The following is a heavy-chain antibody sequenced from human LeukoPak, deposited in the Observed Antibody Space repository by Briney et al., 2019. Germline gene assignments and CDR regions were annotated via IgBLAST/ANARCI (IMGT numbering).Heavy chain of an antibody. CDR2: IKQDGSGK. CDR3: AREGWSSSWYPKPYYYYGMDV. J-gene: IGHJ6*04. V-gene: IGHV3-7*03. Sequence: GGSLRLSCVASGFTFSSYWMSWVRQAPGKGLEWVANIKQDGSGKYYVDSVKGRFTISRDNAKNSLYLQMNSLRAEDTAVYYCAREGWSSSWYPKPYYYYGMDVWGKGTTVTVSS. D-gene: IGHD6-13*01. CDR1: GFTFSSYW.